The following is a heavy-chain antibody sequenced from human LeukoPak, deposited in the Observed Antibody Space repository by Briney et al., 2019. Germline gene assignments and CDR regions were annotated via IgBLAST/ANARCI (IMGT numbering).Heavy chain of an antibody. Sequence: SETLSLTCTVSGGSISSYYWSWIRQPPGKGLEWIGYIYYTGSTKYNPSLKSRVTISVDTSKSQFSPQLSSVTAADTAVYYCARQIQWGGTSSFYYGMDVWGQGTTVTVSS. J-gene: IGHJ6*02. CDR2: IYYTGST. D-gene: IGHD6-6*01. V-gene: IGHV4-59*08. CDR1: GGSISSYY. CDR3: ARQIQWGGTSSFYYGMDV.